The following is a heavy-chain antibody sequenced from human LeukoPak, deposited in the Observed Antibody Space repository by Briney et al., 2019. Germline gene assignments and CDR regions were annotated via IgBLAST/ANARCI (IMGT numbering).Heavy chain of an antibody. D-gene: IGHD6-19*01. CDR3: ATAGNEAVAMFDY. CDR2: IRYDGSNK. CDR1: GFTFSSYG. Sequence: PGGSLRLSCAASGFTFSSYGMHWVRQAPGKGLEWVAFIRYDGSNKYYADSVKGRFTISRDNSKNTLYLQMNSLRAEDTAVYYCATAGNEAVAMFDYWAREPWSPSPQ. J-gene: IGHJ4*02. V-gene: IGHV3-30*02.